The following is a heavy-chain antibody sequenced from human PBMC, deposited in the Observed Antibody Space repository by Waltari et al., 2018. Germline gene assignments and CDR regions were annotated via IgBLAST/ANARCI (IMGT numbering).Heavy chain of an antibody. CDR1: GSSLRHFG. V-gene: IGHV3-30*18. D-gene: IGHD3-10*01. J-gene: IGHJ5*02. CDR3: AKDAFGNTYLDH. Sequence: QVQLVESGGGVVKPGMSLRLACAAAGSSLRHFGMHWVRQAPGKGLEGVALASFDGSTTYYADSVWGRFTISRDNSKNTLYLDINTLRVDDTAIYYCAKDAFGNTYLDHWCQGTLVTVSS. CDR2: ASFDGSTT.